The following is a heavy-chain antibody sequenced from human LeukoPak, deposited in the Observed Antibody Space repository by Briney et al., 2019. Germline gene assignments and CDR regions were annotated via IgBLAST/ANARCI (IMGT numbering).Heavy chain of an antibody. CDR2: ISGSGGST. CDR3: AKDRGIAAARNWFDP. J-gene: IGHJ5*02. V-gene: IGHV3-23*01. D-gene: IGHD6-13*01. CDR1: GFTFSSYA. Sequence: PGGSLRLSCAVSGFTFSSYAMSWVRQAPGKGLEWVSAISGSGGSTYYADSVKGRFTISRDNSKNTLYLQMNSLRAEDTAVYYCAKDRGIAAARNWFDPWGQGTLVTVSS.